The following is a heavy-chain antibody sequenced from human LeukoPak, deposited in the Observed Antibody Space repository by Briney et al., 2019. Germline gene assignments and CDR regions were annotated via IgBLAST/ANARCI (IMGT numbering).Heavy chain of an antibody. V-gene: IGHV4-39*01. CDR3: AIFPRNVVAATPYYFDY. CDR2: IFYSGST. CDR1: GGSISSSSYY. D-gene: IGHD2-15*01. Sequence: PSETLSLTCTVSGGSISSSSYYWGWIRQPPGKGLEWIGSIFYSGSTYYNPSLKSRVTISVDTSKNQFSLKLSSVTAADTAVYYCAIFPRNVVAATPYYFDYWGQGTLVTVSS. J-gene: IGHJ4*02.